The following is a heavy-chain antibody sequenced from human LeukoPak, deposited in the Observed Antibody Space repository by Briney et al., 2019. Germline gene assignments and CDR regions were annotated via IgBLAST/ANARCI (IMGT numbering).Heavy chain of an antibody. CDR1: GFTFSSYG. D-gene: IGHD4-17*01. Sequence: GGSLRLSCAASGFTFSSYGMSWVRQAPGKGLEWASAISGSGGSTYYADSVKGRFTISRDNSKNTLYLQMNSLRAEDTAVYYCAKHSTVTTWTFDYWGQGTLVTVSS. J-gene: IGHJ4*02. CDR3: AKHSTVTTWTFDY. V-gene: IGHV3-23*01. CDR2: ISGSGGST.